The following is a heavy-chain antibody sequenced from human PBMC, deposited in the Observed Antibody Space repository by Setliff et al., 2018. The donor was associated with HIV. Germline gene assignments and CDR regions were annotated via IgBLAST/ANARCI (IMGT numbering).Heavy chain of an antibody. V-gene: IGHV4-59*08. CDR1: GVSISSYY. CDR3: VRPSSGMDGFDI. Sequence: SETLSLTCTVSGVSISSYYWSWIRQSPGRGLEWIGYIYYSGITNYNPSLKTRVTLSVDTSKNLLSLKLRSVTAADTAVYYCVRPSSGMDGFDIWGRGALVTVSS. D-gene: IGHD6-19*01. CDR2: IYYSGIT. J-gene: IGHJ3*02.